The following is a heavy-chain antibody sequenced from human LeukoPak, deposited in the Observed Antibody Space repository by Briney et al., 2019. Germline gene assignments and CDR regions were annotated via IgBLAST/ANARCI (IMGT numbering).Heavy chain of an antibody. CDR2: IWHDGSNK. CDR1: GFTFSSYG. J-gene: IGHJ4*02. CDR3: ARDGGYSSGWPADY. Sequence: GGSLRLSCAASGFTFSSYGMHWVRQAPGKGLEWVAVIWHDGSNKYYADSVKGRFTISRDNSKNTLYLQMNSLRAEDTAVYYCARDGGYSSGWPADYWGQGTLVTVSS. V-gene: IGHV3-33*08. D-gene: IGHD6-19*01.